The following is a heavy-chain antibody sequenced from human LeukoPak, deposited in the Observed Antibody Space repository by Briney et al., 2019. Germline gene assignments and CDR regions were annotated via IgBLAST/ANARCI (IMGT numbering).Heavy chain of an antibody. V-gene: IGHV3-53*01. CDR2: IYSGGST. CDR3: ARDADYGDFRYDYYFDQ. Sequence: GGSLRLSCAASGFTVSSNYMSWVRQAPGKGLEWVSVIYSGGSTHYADSVKGRFTISRDNSKNTLFLQMNSLRAEDTAVYYCARDADYGDFRYDYYFDQWGQGTLVTVSS. D-gene: IGHD4-17*01. J-gene: IGHJ4*02. CDR1: GFTVSSNY.